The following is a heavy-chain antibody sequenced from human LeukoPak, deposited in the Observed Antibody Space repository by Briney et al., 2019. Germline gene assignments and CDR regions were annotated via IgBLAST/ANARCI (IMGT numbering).Heavy chain of an antibody. CDR1: GFTFSTYS. J-gene: IGHJ4*02. CDR2: ISSSSSTI. V-gene: IGHV3-48*02. CDR3: ARDTFSRLDS. Sequence: GGSLRLSCAASGFTFSTYSMHWVRQVPGKGLEWVSYISSSSSTIYYGESVKGRFTISRDNAKNSLFLQMNSLRDEDTVVYFCARDTFSRLDSWGQGTLVTVSS. D-gene: IGHD2/OR15-2a*01.